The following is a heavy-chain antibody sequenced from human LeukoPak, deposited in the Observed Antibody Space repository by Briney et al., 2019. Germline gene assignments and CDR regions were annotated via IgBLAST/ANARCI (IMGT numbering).Heavy chain of an antibody. V-gene: IGHV3-23*01. CDR1: GFTFSSYA. J-gene: IGHJ4*02. Sequence: TGGSLRLSCAASGFTFSSYAMSWVRQAPGKGLEWVSAISGSGGSTYYADSVKGRFTISRDNSKNTLYLQMNSLRAEDTAVYYCAKDSANGDYNPEGDYWGQGTLVTVSS. CDR3: AKDSANGDYNPEGDY. CDR2: ISGSGGST. D-gene: IGHD4-17*01.